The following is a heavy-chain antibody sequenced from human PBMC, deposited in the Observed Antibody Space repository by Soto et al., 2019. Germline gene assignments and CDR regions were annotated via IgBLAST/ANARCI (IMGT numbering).Heavy chain of an antibody. CDR1: GGTFSSYT. CDR3: ARDATEGLVDLDX. D-gene: IGHD6-19*01. V-gene: IGHV1-69*04. Sequence: SVKLSCKASGGTFSSYTISWVRQAPGQGLEWMGRIIPILGIANYAQKFQGRVTITADKSTSTAYMELSSLRSEDTAVYYCARDATEGLVDLDXWGQGTLVTVSS. CDR2: IIPILGIA. J-gene: IGHJ4*02.